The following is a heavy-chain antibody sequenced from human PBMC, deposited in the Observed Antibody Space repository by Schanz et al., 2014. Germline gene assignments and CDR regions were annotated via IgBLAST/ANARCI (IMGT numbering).Heavy chain of an antibody. V-gene: IGHV3-53*01. CDR1: GFTVNTNY. CDR2: SGGGGST. Sequence: EVQLVESGGGLIQPGGSLRLSCAVSGFTVNTNYMSWVRQAPGKGLEWVAAVSGGGGSTYYADSVKGRFTISRDNAKNSLYLQMNSLRAEDTAVYYCARDKGGYYPFDYWGQGTLVTVSS. D-gene: IGHD3-3*01. J-gene: IGHJ4*02. CDR3: ARDKGGYYPFDY.